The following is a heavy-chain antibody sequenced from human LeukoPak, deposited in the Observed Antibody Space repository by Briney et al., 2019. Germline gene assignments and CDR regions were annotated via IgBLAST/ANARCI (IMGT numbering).Heavy chain of an antibody. CDR2: ISHSGST. V-gene: IGHV4-34*01. Sequence: SETLSLTCAVYGGSFSGYYWSWIRQPPGKGLEWIGEISHSGSTNYNPSLKTRVTISVDTSKNQFSLKLTSVTAADTAVYYCAARDYNILTGSDDYWGQGTLVTVSS. J-gene: IGHJ4*02. CDR1: GGSFSGYY. CDR3: AARDYNILTGSDDY. D-gene: IGHD3-9*01.